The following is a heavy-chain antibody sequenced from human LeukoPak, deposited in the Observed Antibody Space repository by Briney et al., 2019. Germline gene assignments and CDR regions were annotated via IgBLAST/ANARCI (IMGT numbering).Heavy chain of an antibody. CDR3: ARGRSSANYYFDY. D-gene: IGHD4/OR15-4a*01. Sequence: TLSLTCTVSGGSISSGGYYWSWIRQHPGKGLEWIGYIYYSGSTYYNPSLKSRVTISVDTSKNQFSLKLSSVTAADTAVYYCARGRSSANYYFDYWGQGTLVTVSS. CDR2: IYYSGST. J-gene: IGHJ4*02. CDR1: GGSISSGGYY. V-gene: IGHV4-31*03.